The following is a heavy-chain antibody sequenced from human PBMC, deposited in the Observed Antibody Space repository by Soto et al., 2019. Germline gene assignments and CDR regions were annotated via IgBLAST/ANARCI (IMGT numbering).Heavy chain of an antibody. D-gene: IGHD3-16*01. V-gene: IGHV1-18*04. J-gene: IGHJ3*02. CDR3: ARDRVAGIWGDAFDI. Sequence: EASVKVSCKTSCYTFTNHGINWVRQAPGQGLEWMGWINPYNANTNYAQKLQGRVTMTTDTSTSTAYMDLRSLTSDDTAVYYCARDRVAGIWGDAFDIWGQGTMVTV. CDR2: INPYNANT. CDR1: CYTFTNHG.